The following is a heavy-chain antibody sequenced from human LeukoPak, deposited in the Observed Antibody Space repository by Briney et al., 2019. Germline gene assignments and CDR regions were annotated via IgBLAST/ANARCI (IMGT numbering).Heavy chain of an antibody. V-gene: IGHV3-9*01. CDR1: GFTFDDYA. J-gene: IGHJ4*02. CDR2: ISWNSGSI. Sequence: GGSLRLSCAASGFTFDDYAMHWVRQAPGKGLEWVLGISWNSGSIGYADSVKGRFTISRDNAKNSLYLQMNSLRAEDTAVYYCANERLDDYGEYYFDYWGQGTLVTVSS. CDR3: ANERLDDYGEYYFDY. D-gene: IGHD4-17*01.